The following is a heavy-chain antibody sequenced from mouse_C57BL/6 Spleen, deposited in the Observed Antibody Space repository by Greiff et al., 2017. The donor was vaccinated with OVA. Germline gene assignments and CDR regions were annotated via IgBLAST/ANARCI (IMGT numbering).Heavy chain of an antibody. Sequence: EVQRVESGGGLVKPGGSLKLSCAASGFTFSDYGMHWVRQAPEKGLEWVAYISSGSSTIYYADTVKGRFTISRDNAKNTLFLQMTSLRSEDTAMYYCARGYYGSSEYYFDYWGQGTTLTVSS. CDR2: ISSGSSTI. CDR3: ARGYYGSSEYYFDY. J-gene: IGHJ2*01. CDR1: GFTFSDYG. D-gene: IGHD1-1*01. V-gene: IGHV5-17*01.